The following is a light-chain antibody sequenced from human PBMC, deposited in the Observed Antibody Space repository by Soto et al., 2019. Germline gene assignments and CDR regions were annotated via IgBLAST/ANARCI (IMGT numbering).Light chain of an antibody. CDR2: GAS. J-gene: IGKJ1*01. CDR1: QSVSIS. Sequence: RVMTQSEATLALSRGGRTTLSCRASQSVSISLAWYQQKPGQAPRLLIYGASSRATGIPDRFSGSGSGTDFTLTISRLEPEDFAVYYCQQYNSYPWTFGQGTKVDIK. CDR3: QQYNSYPWT. V-gene: IGKV3D-15*01.